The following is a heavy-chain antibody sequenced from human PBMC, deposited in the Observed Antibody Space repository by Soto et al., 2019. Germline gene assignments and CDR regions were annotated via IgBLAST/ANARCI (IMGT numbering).Heavy chain of an antibody. V-gene: IGHV3-23*01. Sequence: GGSLRLSCAASGFTFSSYAMSWVRQAPGKGLEWVSAISGSGGSTYYADSVKGRFTISRDNSKNTLYLQMNSLRAEDTAVYYWAKGLGPPTKPVVVVAATLPYFQHWGQGTLVTVSS. J-gene: IGHJ1*01. CDR3: AKGLGPPTKPVVVVAATLPYFQH. D-gene: IGHD2-15*01. CDR1: GFTFSSYA. CDR2: ISGSGGST.